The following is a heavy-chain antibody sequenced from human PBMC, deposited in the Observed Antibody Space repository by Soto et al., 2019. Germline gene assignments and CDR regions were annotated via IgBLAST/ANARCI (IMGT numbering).Heavy chain of an antibody. Sequence: TSETLSLTCAVSGYSIRSGYFWGWIRQPPGKGLEWIGSMYHSGITYCNLSLKSRVTISVDTSKDQLSLKLSSATAADTAVYYCARSMYSTSAQLYYGMDVWGQGTTVTFSS. D-gene: IGHD6-6*01. CDR3: ARSMYSTSAQLYYGMDV. J-gene: IGHJ6*02. V-gene: IGHV4-38-2*01. CDR2: MYHSGIT. CDR1: GYSIRSGYF.